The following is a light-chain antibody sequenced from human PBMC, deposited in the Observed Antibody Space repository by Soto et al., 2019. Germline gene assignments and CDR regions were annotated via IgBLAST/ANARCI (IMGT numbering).Light chain of an antibody. CDR1: QSASSY. CDR2: DAS. V-gene: IGKV3-11*02. CDR3: EQRTNYHPIFT. J-gene: IGKJ3*01. Sequence: ELVLTQSPATPPLSPGERATLSCRASQSASSYLAWYQQKPGQSPRLLIYDASNRATDMPARFRGSGSERDFALTISNLESEDFAGYYCEQRTNYHPIFTFGPGTKVYIK.